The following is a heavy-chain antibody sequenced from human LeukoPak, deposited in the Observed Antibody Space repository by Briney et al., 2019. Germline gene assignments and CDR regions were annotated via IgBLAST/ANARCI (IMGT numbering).Heavy chain of an antibody. CDR2: IYSDNT. CDR3: AKKYYYDSSGYYSY. J-gene: IGHJ4*02. CDR1: GFTVSSNS. Sequence: PGGSLRLSCTVSGFTVSSNSMSWVRQAPGKGLEWVSFIYSDNTHYSDSVKGRFTISRDNSKNTLYLQMNSLRAEDTAVYYCAKKYYYDSSGYYSYWGQGTLVTVSS. D-gene: IGHD3-22*01. V-gene: IGHV3-53*01.